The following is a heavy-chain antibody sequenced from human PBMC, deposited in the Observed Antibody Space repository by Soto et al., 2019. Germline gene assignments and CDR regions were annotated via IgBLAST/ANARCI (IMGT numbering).Heavy chain of an antibody. CDR2: ISATGSTI. V-gene: IGHV3-48*03. CDR3: ARGAPYYFDSTAYYFKAFDI. CDR1: GLTFRNYE. J-gene: IGHJ3*02. D-gene: IGHD3-22*01. Sequence: GGALRLSCATSGLTFRNYEMNWVRRAPGKGLEWISYISATGSTIDYADSVKGRFTISRDNAENSLYLQMNSLRAEDTALYYCARGAPYYFDSTAYYFKAFDIWGQGTMVTV.